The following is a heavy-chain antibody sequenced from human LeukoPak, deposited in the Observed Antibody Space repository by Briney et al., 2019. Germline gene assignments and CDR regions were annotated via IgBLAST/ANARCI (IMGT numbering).Heavy chain of an antibody. Sequence: SGGSLRLSCAASGFTFSSYGMHWVRQAPGKGLEWVAVISYDGSNKYYADSVKGRFTISRDNSKNTLYLQMNSLGAEDTAVYYCARDQYYYDSSGCPFDPWGQGTLVTVSS. CDR2: ISYDGSNK. D-gene: IGHD3-22*01. CDR3: ARDQYYYDSSGCPFDP. V-gene: IGHV3-30*03. CDR1: GFTFSSYG. J-gene: IGHJ5*02.